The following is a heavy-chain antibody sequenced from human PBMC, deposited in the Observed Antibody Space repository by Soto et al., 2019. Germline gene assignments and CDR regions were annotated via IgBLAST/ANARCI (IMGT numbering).Heavy chain of an antibody. CDR2: IYYSGST. CDR3: PRLNYYDSSGYYQGLFDP. D-gene: IGHD3-22*01. V-gene: IGHV4-39*01. CDR1: GCSISSSSYY. Sequence: QLQLQESGPGLVKPSETLSLTCTVSGCSISSSSYYWGWIRQPPGKGLEGIGSIYYSGSTYYKPSLKSRVSISVDTSKNPFDLKLSSVTAADTAVYCCPRLNYYDSSGYYQGLFDPWGQGTLVRVS. J-gene: IGHJ5*02.